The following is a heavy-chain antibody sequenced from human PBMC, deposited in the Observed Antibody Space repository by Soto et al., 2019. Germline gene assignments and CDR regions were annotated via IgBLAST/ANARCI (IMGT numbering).Heavy chain of an antibody. CDR1: GASISGYY. Sequence: SETLSLTCTVSGASISGYYWSWIRQTPGKGLEWIGYINYVGRTSYYSPSLQSRVTISLDSSKNQFSLILSSVTAADTAVYFCARFRRKYFDYWGQGTQVTVSS. D-gene: IGHD3-10*01. V-gene: IGHV4-59*01. CDR2: INYVGRTS. J-gene: IGHJ4*02. CDR3: ARFRRKYFDY.